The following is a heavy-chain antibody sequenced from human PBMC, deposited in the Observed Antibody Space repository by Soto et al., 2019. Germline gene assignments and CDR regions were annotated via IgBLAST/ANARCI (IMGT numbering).Heavy chain of an antibody. D-gene: IGHD3-10*01. V-gene: IGHV3-23*01. J-gene: IGHJ2*01. CDR3: AKVGLLWFGEIHWXXDL. Sequence: EVQLLESGGGLVQPGGSLRLSCAASGFTFSSYAMSWVHQAPGKGLEWVSAISGSGGSTYYADSVQGRFTIYRDNSKNTLYLQMNSLRAEDTAVXXXAKVGLLWFGEIHWXXDLWGRGTLVXVSS. CDR1: GFTFSSYA. CDR2: ISGSGGST.